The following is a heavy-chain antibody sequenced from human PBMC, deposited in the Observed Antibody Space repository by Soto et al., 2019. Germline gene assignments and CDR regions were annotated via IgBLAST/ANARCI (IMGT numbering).Heavy chain of an antibody. J-gene: IGHJ4*02. CDR2: ISGSGGST. D-gene: IGHD3-10*01. CDR3: APHLWFGELYY. Sequence: EVQLLESGGGLVQPGGSLRLSCAASGFTFSSYAMSWVRQAPGKGLEWVSAISGSGGSTYYADSVKGRFTISRDNAKNTLYLQMNSLRAEDTAVYYCAPHLWFGELYYWGQGTLVTVSS. V-gene: IGHV3-23*01. CDR1: GFTFSSYA.